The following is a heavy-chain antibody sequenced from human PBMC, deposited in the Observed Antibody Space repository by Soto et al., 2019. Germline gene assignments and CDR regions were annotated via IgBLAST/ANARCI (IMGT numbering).Heavy chain of an antibody. V-gene: IGHV3-33*01. Sequence: QVQLVESGGGVVQPGRSLRLSCAASGFTFSSYGMHWVRQAPGKGLEWVAVIWYDGSNKYYADSVKGRITISRDNSKNTLYLQMNSLRAEDTAVYYCARVYYGDYGTDYFDYWGQGTLVTVSS. J-gene: IGHJ4*02. D-gene: IGHD4-17*01. CDR3: ARVYYGDYGTDYFDY. CDR1: GFTFSSYG. CDR2: IWYDGSNK.